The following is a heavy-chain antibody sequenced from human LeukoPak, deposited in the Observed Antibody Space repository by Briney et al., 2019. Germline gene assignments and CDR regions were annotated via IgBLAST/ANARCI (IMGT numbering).Heavy chain of an antibody. CDR2: IYTSGST. CDR1: GGSVTSGNYY. J-gene: IGHJ4*02. D-gene: IGHD1-26*01. V-gene: IGHV4-61*02. Sequence: SETLSLTCTVSGGSVTSGNYYWNWIRQPAGKGLEWIGRIYTSGSTNYNPSLKSRVTMSVDTSKNQFSLKLSSVTAADTAVYYCARSSGSYSIDYWGQGTLVTVSS. CDR3: ARSSGSYSIDY.